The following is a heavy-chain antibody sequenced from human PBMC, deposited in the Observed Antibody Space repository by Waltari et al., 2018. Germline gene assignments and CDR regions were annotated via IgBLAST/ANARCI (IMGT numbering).Heavy chain of an antibody. CDR1: GHSFSTHS. CDR3: ASGYYSRPIDF. Sequence: VQLVQSGAEVTKPGESLTLSCATSGHSFSTHSIAWVRQVPGNGLEWVGLIYPADSDSTISPSFQGRVSVSVDKSTNTAFLQWRSLKASDTAMYYCASGYYSRPIDFWGQGTQVTVSS. V-gene: IGHV5-51*01. J-gene: IGHJ4*02. CDR2: IYPADSDS. D-gene: IGHD3-22*01.